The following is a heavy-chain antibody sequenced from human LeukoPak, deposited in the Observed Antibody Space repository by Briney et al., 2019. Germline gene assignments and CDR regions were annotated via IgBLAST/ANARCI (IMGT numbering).Heavy chain of an antibody. CDR1: GFTFGSYA. CDR3: AKDQPVAGIHPDGPFDY. D-gene: IGHD6-19*01. CDR2: ISGSGGST. V-gene: IGHV3-23*01. Sequence: PGGSLRLSCAASGFTFGSYAMSWVRQAPGKGLEWVSAISGSGGSTYYADSVKGRFTISRDNSKNTLYLQMNSLRAEDTAVYYCAKDQPVAGIHPDGPFDYWGQGTLVTVSS. J-gene: IGHJ4*02.